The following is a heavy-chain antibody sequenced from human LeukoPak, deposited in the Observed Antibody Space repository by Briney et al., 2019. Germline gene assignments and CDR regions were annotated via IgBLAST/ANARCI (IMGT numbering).Heavy chain of an antibody. Sequence: SETLSLTCSVSGGSINSEHYFWSWIRQPAGKGLEWLGRVYISGSTSYNPSLKSRVTISLDTSNNQFSLKLTSMTAADTAVYFCARGEIGRRYWFDPWGQGSLVTVSS. CDR1: GGSINSEHYF. J-gene: IGHJ5*02. V-gene: IGHV4-61*02. D-gene: IGHD5-24*01. CDR2: VYISGST. CDR3: ARGEIGRRYWFDP.